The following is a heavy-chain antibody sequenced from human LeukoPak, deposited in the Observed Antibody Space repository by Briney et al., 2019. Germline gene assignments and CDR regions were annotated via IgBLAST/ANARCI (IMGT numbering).Heavy chain of an antibody. J-gene: IGHJ4*02. D-gene: IGHD2-15*01. V-gene: IGHV3-48*03. CDR3: AREVGGGSSSPAFDY. Sequence: GGSLRLSCAASGFTFSRYDMHWVRQAPGKGLEWVSYISSSGSTIYYADSVKGRFTISRDNAENSLYLQMNSLRAEDTAVYYCAREVGGGSSSPAFDYWGQGTLVTVSS. CDR2: ISSSGSTI. CDR1: GFTFSRYD.